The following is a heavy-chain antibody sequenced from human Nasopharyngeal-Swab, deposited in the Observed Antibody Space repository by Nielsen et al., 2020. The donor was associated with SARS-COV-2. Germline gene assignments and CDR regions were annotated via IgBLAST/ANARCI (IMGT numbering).Heavy chain of an antibody. D-gene: IGHD5-24*01. CDR3: ARVTRDGYNYDRFDY. Sequence: SETLSLTCTVSGGSISSYYWSWIRQPAGKGLEWIGRISTSGSTNYNPSLKSRVTMSVDTSKNQFSLKLSSVTAADTAVYYCARVTRDGYNYDRFDYWGQGTLVTVSS. CDR1: GGSISSYY. V-gene: IGHV4-4*07. CDR2: ISTSGST. J-gene: IGHJ4*02.